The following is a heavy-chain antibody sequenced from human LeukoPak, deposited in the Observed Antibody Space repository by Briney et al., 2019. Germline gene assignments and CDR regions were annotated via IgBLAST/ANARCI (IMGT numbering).Heavy chain of an antibody. CDR3: ARGSDGENPLFDP. V-gene: IGHV3-21*01. D-gene: IGHD3-10*01. CDR1: GFTFSSYS. J-gene: IGHJ5*02. Sequence: GGSLRLSCAASGFTFSSYSMNWVRQAPGKGLEWVSSISSSSSYIYYADSVKGRFTISRDNAKNSLYLQMNGLRAEDTAVYYCARGSDGENPLFDPWGQGTLVTVSS. CDR2: ISSSSSYI.